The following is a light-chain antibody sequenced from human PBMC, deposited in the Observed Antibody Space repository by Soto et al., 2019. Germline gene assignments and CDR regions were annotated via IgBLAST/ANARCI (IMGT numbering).Light chain of an antibody. CDR3: QVWDSTSDYRA. CDR1: NIGSKN. Sequence: SYELTQPPSVSVAPGQTARISCGGNNIGSKNVHWYQQKPGQAPVLVTYDDADRPSGIPERFSGSKSGNTATLTISRVEVGDEAAYHCQVWDSTSDYRAFGGGTKLTVL. J-gene: IGLJ2*01. V-gene: IGLV3-21*02. CDR2: DDA.